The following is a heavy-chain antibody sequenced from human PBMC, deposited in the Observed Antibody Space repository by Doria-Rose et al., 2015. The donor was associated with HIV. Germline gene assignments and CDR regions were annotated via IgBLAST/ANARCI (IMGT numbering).Heavy chain of an antibody. CDR3: ARIKSSRWYHKYYFDF. CDR2: IFSDDER. V-gene: IGHV2-26*01. D-gene: IGHD6-13*01. CDR1: GVSLSSPGMG. Sequence: LVESGPVLVKPTETLTLTCTVSGVSLSSPGMGVSWIRQPPGKALEWLANIFSDDERSYKSSLKSRLTIARGTSKSQVVLTMTDMDPVDTATYYCARIKSSRWYHKYYFDFWGQGTLVIVPA. J-gene: IGHJ4*02.